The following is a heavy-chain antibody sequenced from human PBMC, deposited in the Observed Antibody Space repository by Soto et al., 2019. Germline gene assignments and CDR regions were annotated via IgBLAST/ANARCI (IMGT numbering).Heavy chain of an antibody. V-gene: IGHV4-59*01. CDR3: ARDRLYPHYGMDV. J-gene: IGHJ6*02. CDR1: GGSISSYY. D-gene: IGHD2-2*02. Sequence: SETLSLTCTVSGGSISSYYWSWIRQPPGKGLEWIGYIYYSGSTNYNPPLKSRVTISVDTSKNQFSLKLNSVTAADTAVYYCARDRLYPHYGMDVWGQGTTVTVSS. CDR2: IYYSGST.